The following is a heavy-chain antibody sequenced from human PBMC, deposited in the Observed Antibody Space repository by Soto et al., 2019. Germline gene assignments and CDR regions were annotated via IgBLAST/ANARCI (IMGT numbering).Heavy chain of an antibody. J-gene: IGHJ6*03. V-gene: IGHV3-74*01. D-gene: IGHD6-13*01. CDR2: INSNGSST. CDR1: GFTFSSYW. CDR3: AREIAAAGFYYYYYMDV. Sequence: GGSLRLSCAASGFTFSSYWMHWVRQAPGRGLVWVSRINSNGSSTSYADSVKGRFTISRDNAKNTLYLQMNSLRAEDTAVYYWAREIAAAGFYYYYYMDVWGKGTTVTVSS.